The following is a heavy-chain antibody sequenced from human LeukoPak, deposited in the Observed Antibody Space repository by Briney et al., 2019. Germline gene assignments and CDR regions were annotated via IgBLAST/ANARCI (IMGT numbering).Heavy chain of an antibody. CDR3: ARDHHRRLYDSQARDTFDI. Sequence: PGGSLRLSCAASGFTFSSYSMDWVRQAPGKGLEWVSYISSSSSPIYYADSVKGRFAISRDNAKNSLYPQMNSLRAEDTAVYYCARDHHRRLYDSQARDTFDIWGQGTMVTVSS. J-gene: IGHJ3*02. D-gene: IGHD3-22*01. CDR2: ISSSSSPI. CDR1: GFTFSSYS. V-gene: IGHV3-48*01.